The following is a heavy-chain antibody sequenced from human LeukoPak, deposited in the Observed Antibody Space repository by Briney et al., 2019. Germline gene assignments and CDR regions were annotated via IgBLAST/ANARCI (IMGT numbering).Heavy chain of an antibody. Sequence: PGGSLRLSCAASGFTFDDYAMHWVRQAPGKGLEWVSGISWNSGSIAYADSVKGRFTISRDNAKNSLYLQMNSLRAEDTALYYCAKGQIDSGWHYYFDYWGQGTLVTVSS. D-gene: IGHD6-19*01. V-gene: IGHV3-9*01. CDR1: GFTFDDYA. CDR2: ISWNSGSI. CDR3: AKGQIDSGWHYYFDY. J-gene: IGHJ4*02.